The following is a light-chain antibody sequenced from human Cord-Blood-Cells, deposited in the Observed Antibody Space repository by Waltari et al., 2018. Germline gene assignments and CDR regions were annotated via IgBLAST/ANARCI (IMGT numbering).Light chain of an antibody. CDR1: SLTSYY. V-gene: IGLV3-19*01. CDR3: NSRDSSGNHLDVV. Sequence: SSELTQDPAVSVALGQTVRIPCQGDSLTSYYASWYQQKPGQAPVLVIYGKNNRPSGIPDRFSGSSSGNTASLTITGAQAEDEADYYCNSRDSSGNHLDVVFGGGTKLTVL. CDR2: GKN. J-gene: IGLJ2*01.